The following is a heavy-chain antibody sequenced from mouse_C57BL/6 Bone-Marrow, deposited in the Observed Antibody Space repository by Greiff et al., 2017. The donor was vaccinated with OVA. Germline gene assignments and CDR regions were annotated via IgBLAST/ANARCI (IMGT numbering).Heavy chain of an antibody. J-gene: IGHJ1*03. CDR1: GYTFTSYW. V-gene: IGHV1-55*01. CDR3: ARRYYGSSYWYFDV. Sequence: QVQLKQPGAELVKPGASVKMSCTASGYTFTSYWITWVKQRPGQGLEWIGDIYPGSGSTNYNEKFKSKATLTVDTSSSTAYMQLSSLTSEDSAVYDGARRYYGSSYWYFDVWGTGTTVTVSS. CDR2: IYPGSGST. D-gene: IGHD1-1*01.